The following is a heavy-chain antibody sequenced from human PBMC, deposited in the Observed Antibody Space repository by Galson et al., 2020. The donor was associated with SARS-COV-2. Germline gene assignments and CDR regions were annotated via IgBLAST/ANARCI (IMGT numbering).Heavy chain of an antibody. Sequence: ETSETLSLTCTVSGGSISSSNYYWGWIRQPPGKGLEWIGSIYYSGNTYYNPSLKSPVTISVDTSQNQFSLKLSSVTAAHTAVYYCARHGDCSSTSCYTGAFDIWGRGTMVTVSS. J-gene: IGHJ3*02. CDR3: ARHGDCSSTSCYTGAFDI. D-gene: IGHD2-2*02. V-gene: IGHV4-39*01. CDR1: GGSISSSNYY. CDR2: IYYSGNT.